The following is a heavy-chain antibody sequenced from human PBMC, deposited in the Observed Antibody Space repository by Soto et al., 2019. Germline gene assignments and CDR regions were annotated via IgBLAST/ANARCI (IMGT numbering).Heavy chain of an antibody. CDR1: GFTFSSCA. CDR2: ISGSGAST. CDR3: AKAITRSRTLFDY. V-gene: IGHV3-23*01. D-gene: IGHD1-20*01. J-gene: IGHJ4*02. Sequence: GGSLRLSCAASGFTFSSCATGWVRQAPGKGLEWVSGISGSGASTYYADSVRGRFTISRDNSKNTLYLQMNSLRAEDTAVYYCAKAITRSRTLFDYWGQGTLVTVSS.